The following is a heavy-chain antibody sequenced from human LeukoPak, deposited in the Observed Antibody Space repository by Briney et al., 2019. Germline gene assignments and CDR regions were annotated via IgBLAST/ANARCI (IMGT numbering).Heavy chain of an antibody. D-gene: IGHD6-19*01. J-gene: IGHJ5*02. V-gene: IGHV4-39*07. CDR2: LCYGVVT. CDR1: GGSISSSGYY. Sequence: SETLSLTCTVSGGSISSSGYYWGWIRQPPGKGLEWIGSLCYGVVTYYNPSLKSRVTISVDTSKNQFSLKLSSVTAADTAVYYCARVQIAVAGTDWFDPWGQGTLVTVSS. CDR3: ARVQIAVAGTDWFDP.